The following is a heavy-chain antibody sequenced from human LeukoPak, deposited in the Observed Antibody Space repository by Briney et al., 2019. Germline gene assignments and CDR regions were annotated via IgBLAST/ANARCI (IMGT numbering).Heavy chain of an antibody. CDR1: GGSISSYY. CDR2: IYYSGST. J-gene: IGHJ3*02. CDR3: ARDSQYYYDSSGYRAFDI. V-gene: IGHV4-59*01. Sequence: SETLSLTCTVSGGSISSYYWSWIRQPPGKGLEWIGYIYYSGSTNYNPSLKSRVTISVDTSKNQFSLKLSSVTAADTAVYYCARDSQYYYDSSGYRAFDIWGQGTMVTVSS. D-gene: IGHD3-22*01.